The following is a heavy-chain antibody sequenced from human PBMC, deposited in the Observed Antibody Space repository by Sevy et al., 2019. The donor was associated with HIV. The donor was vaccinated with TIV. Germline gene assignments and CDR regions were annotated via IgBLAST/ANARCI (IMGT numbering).Heavy chain of an antibody. CDR1: GFTFNTYS. CDR2: IGTAAGVT. V-gene: IGHV3-48*02. D-gene: IGHD2-21*01. Sequence: GGSLRLSCAASGFTFNTYSLIWVRQTPGKGLEWLSFIGTAAGVTYYADSVKGRFTISRDNAKNSLYLQMNSLRDEDKAVYYCGGCPGPYSIDYWGQGTLVTVS. J-gene: IGHJ4*02. CDR3: GGCPGPYSIDY.